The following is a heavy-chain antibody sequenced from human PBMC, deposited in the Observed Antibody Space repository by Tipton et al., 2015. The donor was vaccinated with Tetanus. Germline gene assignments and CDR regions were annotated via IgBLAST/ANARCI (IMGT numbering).Heavy chain of an antibody. CDR3: ARLRVYCSTACYSREDY. D-gene: IGHD2/OR15-2a*01. CDR2: IKEDGSEM. V-gene: IGHV3-7*01. Sequence: SLRLSCAASGFTFSRYAMHWVRQAPGKGLEWVANIKEDGSEMYYADSVKGRFTISRDNARNSLSVHMNSLTAEDTAVYYCARLRVYCSTACYSREDYWGQGTPVTVSS. CDR1: GFTFSRYA. J-gene: IGHJ4*02.